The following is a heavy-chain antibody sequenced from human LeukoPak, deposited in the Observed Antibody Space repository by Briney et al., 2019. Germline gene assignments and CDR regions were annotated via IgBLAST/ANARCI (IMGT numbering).Heavy chain of an antibody. CDR3: AAGVSNHTVVVTARFDY. CDR2: IVVDSGNT. CDR1: GFTFTSSA. J-gene: IGHJ4*02. Sequence: ASVKVSCKASGFTFTSSAVQWVRQARGQRLEWIGWIVVDSGNTNYAQKFQERVTITRDMSTSTAYMELSSLRSEDTAVYYCAAGVSNHTVVVTARFDYWGQGTLVTVSS. V-gene: IGHV1-58*01. D-gene: IGHD2-21*02.